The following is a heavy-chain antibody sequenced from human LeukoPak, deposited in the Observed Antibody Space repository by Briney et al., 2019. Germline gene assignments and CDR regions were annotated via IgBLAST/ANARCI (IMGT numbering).Heavy chain of an antibody. CDR3: ARDPYPPQLIDY. CDR1: GFTFSLYA. CDR2: IDSGSDDR. J-gene: IGHJ4*02. D-gene: IGHD5-18*01. V-gene: IGHV3-21*05. Sequence: GGSLRLSCAASGFTFSLYAMNWVRQAPGKGLEWGSYIDSGSDDRLFADSVRGRFTISRDNAKNSVYLQMGSLRPEDSGVYYCARDPYPPQLIDYWGQGTLVTVSS.